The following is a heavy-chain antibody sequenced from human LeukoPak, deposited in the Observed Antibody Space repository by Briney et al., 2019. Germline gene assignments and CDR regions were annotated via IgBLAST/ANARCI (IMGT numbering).Heavy chain of an antibody. CDR2: ISYDGSNK. V-gene: IGHV3-30*18. CDR1: GFTFSSYG. J-gene: IGHJ4*02. D-gene: IGHD3-16*02. Sequence: GRSLRLSCAASGFTFSSYGMHWVRQAPGKGLEWVAVISYDGSNKYYADSVKGRFTISRDNSKNTLYLQMNSLRAEDTAVYYCAKFLYDYVWGSYRSPLDYWGQGTLVTVSS. CDR3: AKFLYDYVWGSYRSPLDY.